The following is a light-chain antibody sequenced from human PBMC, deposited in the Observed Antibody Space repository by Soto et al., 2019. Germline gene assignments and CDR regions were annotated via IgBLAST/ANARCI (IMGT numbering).Light chain of an antibody. V-gene: IGLV1-51*01. CDR1: RSNIANNY. J-gene: IGLJ2*01. CDR2: DNN. Sequence: QSVLTQPPSVSAAPGQKVTISCSGSRSNIANNYVSWYQQLPGTAPKLLIYDNNKRPSGIPDRFSGSKSCTSATLGITGLQTGDEADYYCGTWDSSLSSAIFGGGTKLTVL. CDR3: GTWDSSLSSAI.